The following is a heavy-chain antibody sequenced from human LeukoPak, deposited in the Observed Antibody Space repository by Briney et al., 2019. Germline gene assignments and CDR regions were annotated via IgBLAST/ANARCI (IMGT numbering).Heavy chain of an antibody. J-gene: IGHJ4*02. CDR2: ITSGGWST. CDR3: TKDHPDCRGTSCLLFDS. D-gene: IGHD2-2*01. V-gene: IGHV3-23*01. Sequence: GGSLRLSCAASGFTFRSYSMILVRQAPGTGLEGVSMITSGGWSTYHADSVKGRFTISRHNAKNTLYLQMTSLRAEDTAVYYCTKDHPDCRGTSCLLFDSWGQGTLVTVSS. CDR1: GFTFRSYS.